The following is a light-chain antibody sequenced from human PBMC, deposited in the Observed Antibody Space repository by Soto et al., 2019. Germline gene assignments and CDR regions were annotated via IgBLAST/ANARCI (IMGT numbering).Light chain of an antibody. CDR1: SSDVGGYDY. CDR3: SSYTGSSTPYV. V-gene: IGLV2-14*03. J-gene: IGLJ1*01. CDR2: DVS. Sequence: QSGLTQPAPVSGSPGQSLTISRTGSSSDVGGYDYVSWYQHHPGKAPKLMIHDVSNRPSGVSNRFSGSKSGNPASLTISGLQAEDEADYYCSSYTGSSTPYVFGPGTKVTVL.